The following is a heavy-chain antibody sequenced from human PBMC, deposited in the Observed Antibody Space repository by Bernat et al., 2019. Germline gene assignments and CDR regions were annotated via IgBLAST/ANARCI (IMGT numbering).Heavy chain of an antibody. V-gene: IGHV4-39*01. J-gene: IGHJ3*02. CDR3: ARHHNYDFWSGYFPSDAFDI. CDR2: IYYSGST. CDR1: GGSLSSSSYY. D-gene: IGHD3-3*01. Sequence: QLQLQESGPGLVKPSETLSLTCTVSGGSLSSSSYYWGWIRQPPGKGLEWIGSIYYSGSTYYNPSLKSRVTISVDTSKNQFSLKLSSVTAADTAVYYCARHHNYDFWSGYFPSDAFDIWGQGTMVTVSS.